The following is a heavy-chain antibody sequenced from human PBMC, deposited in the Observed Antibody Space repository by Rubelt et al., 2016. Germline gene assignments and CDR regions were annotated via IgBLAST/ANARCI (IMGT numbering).Heavy chain of an antibody. CDR2: IRYDGSIK. CDR1: GFTFSNYG. J-gene: IGHJ4*01. D-gene: IGHD6-13*01. V-gene: IGHV3-30*02. Sequence: QVQLVESGGGVVQPGGSLRLSCGASGFTFSNYGMHWVRQAPGKGLEWVAFIRYDGSIKHYADSVRGRFTISRDNSKNTRYLQMKSLRAEGTAVYYCARRENIAAAGTLDYWGLGTLVTVSS. CDR3: ARRENIAAAGTLDY.